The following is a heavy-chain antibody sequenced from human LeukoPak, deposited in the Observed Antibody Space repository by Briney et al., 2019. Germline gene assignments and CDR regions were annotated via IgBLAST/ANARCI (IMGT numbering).Heavy chain of an antibody. J-gene: IGHJ4*02. V-gene: IGHV4-59*01. D-gene: IGHD3-3*01. CDR3: ASYDFWSGYHD. CDR2: IYYSGST. CDR1: GDSISSYY. Sequence: PSETLSLTCTVSGDSISSYYWSWIRQPPGKGREWIGYIYYSGSTNYNPSLKSRVTISVDTSKTKFSLKLSSVTAADTAVYYCASYDFWSGYHDWGQGTLVTVSS.